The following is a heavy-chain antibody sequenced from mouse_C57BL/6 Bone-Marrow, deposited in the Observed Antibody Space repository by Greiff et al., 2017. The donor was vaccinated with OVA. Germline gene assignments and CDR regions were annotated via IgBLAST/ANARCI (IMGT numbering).Heavy chain of an antibody. CDR2: INPNNGGT. V-gene: IGHV1-26*01. CDR1: GYTFTDYY. CDR3: ARSPITKLVAHYAMDY. Sequence: VQLQQSRPELVKPGASVKISCKASGYTFTDYYMNWVKQSHGKSLEWIGDINPNNGGTSYNQKFKGKATLTVDKSSSTAYMELRSPSSEDSAVYYCARSPITKLVAHYAMDYWGQGTSVTVSS. J-gene: IGHJ4*01. D-gene: IGHD1-1*01.